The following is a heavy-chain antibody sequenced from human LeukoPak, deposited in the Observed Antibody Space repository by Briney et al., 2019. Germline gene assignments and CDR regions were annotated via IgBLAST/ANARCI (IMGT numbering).Heavy chain of an antibody. CDR3: VRARGIVVVVAATGYYYYYMDV. CDR2: ISSSGSTI. CDR1: GFTFSSYS. J-gene: IGHJ6*03. V-gene: IGHV3-48*04. Sequence: GGSLRLSCAASGFTFSSYSMNWVRQAPGKGLEWVSYISSSGSTIYYADSVKGRFTISRDNAKNSLYLQMNSLRAEDTAVYYCVRARGIVVVVAATGYYYYYMDVWGKGTTVTISS. D-gene: IGHD2-15*01.